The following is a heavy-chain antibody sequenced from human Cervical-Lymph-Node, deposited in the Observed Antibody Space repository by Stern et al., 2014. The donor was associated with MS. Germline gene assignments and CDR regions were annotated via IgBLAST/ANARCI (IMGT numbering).Heavy chain of an antibody. D-gene: IGHD6-13*01. CDR3: ARHQGGVAAN. V-gene: IGHV1-69*12. Sequence: QVQLVQSGAEVKKPESSVKVSCKASGGSFSSFDISWVRQAPGQRLEWLGEISPMFGVANYAQNFQGRVTFTADESTSTAYMELSSLRSEDTAVYYCARHQGGVAANWGQGTLVTVSS. J-gene: IGHJ4*02. CDR1: GGSFSSFD. CDR2: ISPMFGVA.